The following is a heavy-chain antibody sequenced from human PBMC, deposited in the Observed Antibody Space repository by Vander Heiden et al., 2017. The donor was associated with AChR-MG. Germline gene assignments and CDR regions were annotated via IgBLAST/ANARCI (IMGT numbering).Heavy chain of an antibody. CDR3: ARSGGDGA. CDR1: GFTFSSYA. J-gene: IGHJ4*02. D-gene: IGHD2-21*02. V-gene: IGHV3-30-3*01. Sequence: QVQLVESGGGVVQPGRSLRLSCAASGFTFSSYAMHWVRQAPGKGLEWVAVISYDGSNKYYADSVKGRFTISRDNSKNTLYLQMNSLRAEDTAVYYCARSGGDGAWGQGTLVTVSS. CDR2: ISYDGSNK.